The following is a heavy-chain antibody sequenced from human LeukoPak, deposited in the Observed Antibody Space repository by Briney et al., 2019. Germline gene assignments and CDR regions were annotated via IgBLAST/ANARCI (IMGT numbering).Heavy chain of an antibody. J-gene: IGHJ4*02. Sequence: ASVEVSCKASGYTFTSYGISWVRQAPGQGLEWMGRIIPILGIANYAQKFQGRVTITADKSTSTAYMELSSLRSEDTAVYYCAREHIVVVTAIFQREFDYWGQGTLVTVSS. D-gene: IGHD2-21*02. CDR3: AREHIVVVTAIFQREFDY. CDR2: IIPILGIA. CDR1: GYTFTSYG. V-gene: IGHV1-69*04.